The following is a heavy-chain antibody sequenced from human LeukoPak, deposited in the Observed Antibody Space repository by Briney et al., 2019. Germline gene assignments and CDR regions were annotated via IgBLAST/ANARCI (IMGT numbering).Heavy chain of an antibody. J-gene: IGHJ3*02. D-gene: IGHD3-10*01. CDR1: GFTLSDYY. V-gene: IGHV3-11*01. Sequence: GGSLRLSCVASGFTLSDYYMSWIRQAPGKGLEWVSYISNNDNTIYYADSVKGRFTISRDNAKNLLYLQMNSLRAEDTAVYYCARARGYGSIIRAFDISGHGTMVTVSS. CDR3: ARARGYGSIIRAFDI. CDR2: ISNNDNTI.